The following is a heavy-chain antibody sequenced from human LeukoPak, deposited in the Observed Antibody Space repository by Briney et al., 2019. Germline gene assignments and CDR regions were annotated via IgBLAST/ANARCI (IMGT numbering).Heavy chain of an antibody. J-gene: IGHJ4*02. D-gene: IGHD6-19*01. CDR1: GYTLTGYY. Sequence: ASVKVSCKASGYTLTGYYVHWVRQAPGQGLEWIGWINPKIGATNYAQKFQGRVTMTRDTSINTAYMDLSGLTSDDTAVYYCARGITLAGKGTFDYWGQGTLATVSS. CDR2: INPKIGAT. CDR3: ARGITLAGKGTFDY. V-gene: IGHV1-2*02.